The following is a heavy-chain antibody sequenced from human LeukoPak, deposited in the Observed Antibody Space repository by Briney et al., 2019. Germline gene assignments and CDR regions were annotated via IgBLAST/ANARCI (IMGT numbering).Heavy chain of an antibody. Sequence: ASVKVSCKASGGTFSSYAISWVRQAPGQGLEWMGWINPNSGGTNYAQKFQGRVTMTRDTSISTAYMELTRLRSDDTAVYYCARGDYAVGYDYWGQGTLVTVSS. J-gene: IGHJ4*02. V-gene: IGHV1-2*02. CDR2: INPNSGGT. D-gene: IGHD4-17*01. CDR3: ARGDYAVGYDY. CDR1: GGTFSSYA.